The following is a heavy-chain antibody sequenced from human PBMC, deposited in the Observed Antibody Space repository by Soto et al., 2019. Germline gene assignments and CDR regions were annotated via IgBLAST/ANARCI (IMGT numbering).Heavy chain of an antibody. CDR1: GFTFSSYA. CDR3: AKARAAGTWSYYGMDV. Sequence: EVQLLESGGGLVQPGGSLRLSCAASGFTFSSYAMSWVRQAPGKGLEWVSAISGSGGSTYYADSVKGRFTISRDNSKNTLYLQMNSLRAEDTAVYYCAKARAAGTWSYYGMDVWDQGTTVTVSS. CDR2: ISGSGGST. V-gene: IGHV3-23*01. D-gene: IGHD6-13*01. J-gene: IGHJ6*02.